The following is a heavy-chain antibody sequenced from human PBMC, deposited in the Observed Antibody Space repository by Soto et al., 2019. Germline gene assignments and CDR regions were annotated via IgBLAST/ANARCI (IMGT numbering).Heavy chain of an antibody. D-gene: IGHD4-17*01. CDR3: ARHPNGEFSGGWPYFDY. V-gene: IGHV4-39*01. J-gene: IGHJ4*02. CDR1: GGSISSSSYY. Sequence: QLQLQESGPGLVKPSETLSLTCTVSGGSISSSSYYWGWIRQPPGKGLEWIGSIYYSGSTYYNPSLKSRVTISVDTSKNQFSLKLSSVTAADTAVYYCARHPNGEFSGGWPYFDYWGQGTLVTVSS. CDR2: IYYSGST.